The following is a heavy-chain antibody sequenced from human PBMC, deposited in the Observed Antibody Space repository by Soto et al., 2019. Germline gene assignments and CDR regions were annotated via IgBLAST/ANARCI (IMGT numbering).Heavy chain of an antibody. D-gene: IGHD2-15*01. Sequence: PGGSLRLSCAASGFTFISYGMHWVRQAPGKGLEWVAVISYDGSNKYYADPVKGRFTISRDNSKNTLYLQMNSLRAEDTAVYYCAKAVVRSYFDYWGQGTLVTVSS. V-gene: IGHV3-30*18. CDR2: ISYDGSNK. CDR3: AKAVVRSYFDY. CDR1: GFTFISYG. J-gene: IGHJ4*02.